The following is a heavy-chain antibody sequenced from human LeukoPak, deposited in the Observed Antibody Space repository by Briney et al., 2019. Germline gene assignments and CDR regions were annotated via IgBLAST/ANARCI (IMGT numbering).Heavy chain of an antibody. CDR1: GDSITSSYF. Sequence: SGTLSLTCTVSGDSITSSYFWGWIRQPPGKGLEWIGSISYSGSTQYNPSLKGRVTISVDTSKNEFSLNLGSVTAADTAVYFCAPYCSGGSCTGYVQHWGQGSLVTVSS. CDR3: APYCSGGSCTGYVQH. CDR2: ISYSGST. D-gene: IGHD2-15*01. J-gene: IGHJ1*01. V-gene: IGHV4-39*01.